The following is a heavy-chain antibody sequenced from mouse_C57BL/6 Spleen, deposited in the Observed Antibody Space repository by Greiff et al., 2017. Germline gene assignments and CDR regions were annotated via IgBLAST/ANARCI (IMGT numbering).Heavy chain of an antibody. CDR2: IWRGGST. D-gene: IGHD2-5*01. V-gene: IGHV2-5*01. CDR3: AIYSNYHYAMDY. J-gene: IGHJ4*01. CDR1: GFSLTSYG. Sequence: VQLQQSGPGLVQPSQSLSITCTVSGFSLTSYGVHWVRQSPGKGLEWLGVIWRGGSTDYNAAFMSRLSITKDNSKSHVFFKMNSLQADDTAIYYCAIYSNYHYAMDYWGQGTSVTVSS.